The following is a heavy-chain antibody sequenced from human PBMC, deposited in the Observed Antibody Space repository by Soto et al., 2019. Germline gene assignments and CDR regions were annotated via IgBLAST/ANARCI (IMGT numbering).Heavy chain of an antibody. CDR3: AKDRLGDYYYYGMDV. V-gene: IGHV3-23*01. Sequence: DVQLLQSGGGLVQPGGSLRLSCVGSGFTFSRYAMIWVRQTPGKGLEWVSGIGDRGTTTYYADSVKGRFTISRDNSGNTLFLQMNSLRAEDTAVYYCAKDRLGDYYYYGMDVWGQGTTVTVS. J-gene: IGHJ6*02. CDR2: IGDRGTTT. CDR1: GFTFSRYA. D-gene: IGHD4-17*01.